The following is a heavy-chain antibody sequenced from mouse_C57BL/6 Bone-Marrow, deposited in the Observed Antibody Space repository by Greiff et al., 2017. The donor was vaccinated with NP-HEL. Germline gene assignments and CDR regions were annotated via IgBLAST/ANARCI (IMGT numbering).Heavy chain of an antibody. CDR3: ARRYYGSKGYFDV. Sequence: VKLMESGAELVKPGASVKISCKASGYAFSSYWMNWVKQRPGKGLEWIGQIYPGDGDTNYNGKFKGKATLTADKSSSTAYMQLSSLTSEDSAVYFCARRYYGSKGYFDVWGTGTTVTVSS. V-gene: IGHV1-80*01. J-gene: IGHJ1*03. CDR1: GYAFSSYW. CDR2: IYPGDGDT. D-gene: IGHD1-1*01.